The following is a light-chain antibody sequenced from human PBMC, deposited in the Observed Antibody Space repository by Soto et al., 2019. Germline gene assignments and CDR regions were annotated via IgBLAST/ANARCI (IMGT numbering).Light chain of an antibody. Sequence: NFMLTQPHSVSESPGKTVTISCTGSSGSIASNYVQWYQQRPGSAPTTVIYEDNQRPSGVPDRFSGSIDSSSNSASLTISGLKTEDEADYYCQSYDSSNPVFGSGTKVTVL. CDR2: EDN. CDR1: SGSIASNY. J-gene: IGLJ6*01. CDR3: QSYDSSNPV. V-gene: IGLV6-57*02.